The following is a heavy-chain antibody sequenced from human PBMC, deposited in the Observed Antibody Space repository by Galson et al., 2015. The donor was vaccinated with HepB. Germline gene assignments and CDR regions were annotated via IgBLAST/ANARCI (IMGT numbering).Heavy chain of an antibody. J-gene: IGHJ6*02. Sequence: SVKVSCKASGYTFTSYGISWVRQAPGQGLEWMGWISAYNGNTNYAQKLQGRVTMTTDTSTSTAYMELRSLRSDDTAVYYCARDRCSSTSCYRLRVASYYYYGMDVCGQGTTVTVSS. CDR3: ARDRCSSTSCYRLRVASYYYYGMDV. V-gene: IGHV1-18*04. CDR1: GYTFTSYG. D-gene: IGHD2-2*01. CDR2: ISAYNGNT.